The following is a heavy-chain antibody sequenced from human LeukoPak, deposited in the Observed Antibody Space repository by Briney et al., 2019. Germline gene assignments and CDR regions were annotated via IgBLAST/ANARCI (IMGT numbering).Heavy chain of an antibody. CDR1: GGSISSGGYS. Sequence: SETLSLTCAVSGGSISSGGYSWSWIRQPPGKGLEWIGYIYHSGSTNYNPSLKSRVTISVDTSKNQFSLKLSSVTAADTAVYYCARGRRRSSSWYYPWDYWGQGTLVTVSS. CDR3: ARGRRRSSSWYYPWDY. J-gene: IGHJ4*02. CDR2: IYHSGST. D-gene: IGHD6-13*01. V-gene: IGHV4-30-2*01.